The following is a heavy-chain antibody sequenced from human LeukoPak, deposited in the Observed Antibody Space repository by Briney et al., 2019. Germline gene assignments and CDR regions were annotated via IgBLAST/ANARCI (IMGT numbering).Heavy chain of an antibody. CDR3: AREGLDRGYFDY. V-gene: IGHV3-11*04. CDR1: GFTFINAW. D-gene: IGHD1-14*01. CDR2: ISSSGSTI. Sequence: GGSLRLSCAASGFTFINAWMAWVRQAPGKGLEWVSYISSSGSTIYYADSVKGRFTISRDNAKNSLYLQMNSLRAEDTAVYYCAREGLDRGYFDYWGQGTLVTVSS. J-gene: IGHJ4*02.